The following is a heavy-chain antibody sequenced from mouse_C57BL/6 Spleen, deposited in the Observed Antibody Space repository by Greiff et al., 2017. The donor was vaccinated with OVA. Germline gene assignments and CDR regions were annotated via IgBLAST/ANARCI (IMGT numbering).Heavy chain of an antibody. CDR2: ISYDGSN. CDR1: GYSITSGYY. CDR3: AAYSNYVVLFAY. J-gene: IGHJ3*01. Sequence: EVQRVESGPGLVKPSQSLSLTCSVTGYSITSGYYWNWIRQFPGNKLEWMGYISYDGSNNYNPSLKNRISITRDTSKNQFFLKLNSVTTEDTATYYCAAYSNYVVLFAYWGQGTLVTVSA. V-gene: IGHV3-6*01. D-gene: IGHD2-5*01.